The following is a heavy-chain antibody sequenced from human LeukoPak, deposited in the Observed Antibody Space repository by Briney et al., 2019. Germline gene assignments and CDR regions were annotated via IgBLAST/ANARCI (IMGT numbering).Heavy chain of an antibody. V-gene: IGHV3-74*01. CDR3: ARGRDSSGYTY. J-gene: IGHJ4*02. Sequence: GGSLRLSCAASGFTFSSYWMHWVRQAPGKGLVWVSRINSDGSSTSYADPVKGRFTISRDNAKNTLYLQMNSLRAEDTAVYYCARGRDSSGYTYWGQGTLVTVSS. CDR1: GFTFSSYW. D-gene: IGHD3-22*01. CDR2: INSDGSST.